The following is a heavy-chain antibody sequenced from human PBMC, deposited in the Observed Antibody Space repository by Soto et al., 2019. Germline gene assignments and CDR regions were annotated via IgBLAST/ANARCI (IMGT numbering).Heavy chain of an antibody. CDR3: ASGGHCTDGVCSALDY. V-gene: IGHV4-59*08. CDR1: GGSISTYY. Sequence: QVQLQESGPGLVKPSETLSLTCTVSGGSISTYYWSWIRQPPGKGLEWIGYIYYSGTASYNPSLKRRVTISLDTSKKKFSLKLSSVTAADTAVYYCASGGHCTDGVCSALDYWGQGTLVTVSS. J-gene: IGHJ4*02. CDR2: IYYSGTA. D-gene: IGHD2-8*01.